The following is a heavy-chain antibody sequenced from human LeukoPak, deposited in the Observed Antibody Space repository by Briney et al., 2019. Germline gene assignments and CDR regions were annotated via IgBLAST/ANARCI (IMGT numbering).Heavy chain of an antibody. Sequence: GGSLRLSCAASGFTFSSYWMHWVRQAPGKGLVWVSRINSDGSSTNYADSVKGRFTISRDNAKNTLYMQMNRLGAEDTAVYYCARDRGGTFDYWGQGTLVTVSS. J-gene: IGHJ4*02. CDR2: INSDGSST. CDR3: ARDRGGTFDY. D-gene: IGHD1-1*01. V-gene: IGHV3-74*01. CDR1: GFTFSSYW.